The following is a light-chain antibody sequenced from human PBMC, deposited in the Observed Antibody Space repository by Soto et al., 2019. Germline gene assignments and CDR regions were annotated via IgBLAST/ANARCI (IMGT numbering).Light chain of an antibody. CDR2: DVS. V-gene: IGLV2-11*01. CDR3: CSSADTYTFV. J-gene: IGLJ1*01. CDR1: SSDVGVSNH. Sequence: QSVLTQPRSVSGSPGQSVTLSCTGTSSDVGVSNHVSWYQQHPGRAPKLIIYDVSKRPSGVPDRFSGSKSGNTATLTISGLQTEYEADYSCCSSADTYTFVFGSGTKVTVL.